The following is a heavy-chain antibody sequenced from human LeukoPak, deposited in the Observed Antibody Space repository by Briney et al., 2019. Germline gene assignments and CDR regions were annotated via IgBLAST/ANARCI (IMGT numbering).Heavy chain of an antibody. CDR1: GFTFSGNW. J-gene: IGHJ3*01. CDR2: IKQDGSVK. V-gene: IGHV3-7*03. D-gene: IGHD3-22*01. CDR3: AKNYYD. Sequence: GGSLRLSCAASGFTFSGNWMSWVRQAPGKGLEWLANIKQDGSVKYYVDSVKGRFTISRDNAKNSLYLQMNSLRAEDTALYYCAKNYYDWGQGTMVTVSS.